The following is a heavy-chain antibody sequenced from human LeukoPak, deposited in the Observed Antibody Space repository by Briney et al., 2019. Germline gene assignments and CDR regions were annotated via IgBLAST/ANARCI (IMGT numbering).Heavy chain of an antibody. CDR2: IYHSGNT. CDR3: ARLSGYSSGHYYSDY. CDR1: GGSVSSGSSF. Sequence: SETLSLTCTVSGGSVSSGSSFWSWIRQPPGKGLEWIGYIYHSGNTNYNPSLKSRVTISVDTSKSQLSLKLNSVTAADTAVYYCARLSGYSSGHYYSDYWGQGTLVTVSS. V-gene: IGHV4-61*01. J-gene: IGHJ4*02. D-gene: IGHD3-22*01.